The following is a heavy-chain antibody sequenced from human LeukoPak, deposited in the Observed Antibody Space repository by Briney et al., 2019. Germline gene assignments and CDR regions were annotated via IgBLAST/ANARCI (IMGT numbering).Heavy chain of an antibody. CDR1: GGPVRSYY. CDR2: VHYSGST. V-gene: IGHV4-59*02. Sequence: PSETLSLTCTVSGGPVRSYYWSWIRQPQSPGKGLEWIGYVHYSGSTNYNPSLKSRVTISMDMSKNQISLSLRSVTAADTAVYYCARWPCGSGGDCHEFDHWGQGTLVGVSS. J-gene: IGHJ4*02. D-gene: IGHD2-21*02. CDR3: ARWPCGSGGDCHEFDH.